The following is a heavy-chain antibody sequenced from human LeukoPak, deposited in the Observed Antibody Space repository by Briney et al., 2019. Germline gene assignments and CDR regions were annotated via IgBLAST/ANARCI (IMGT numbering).Heavy chain of an antibody. V-gene: IGHV3-64D*06. CDR1: GFTFSSYG. CDR2: ISINGGST. Sequence: PGRSLRLSCAASGFTFSSYGMHWVRQAPGKGLEYVSGISINGGSTDYADSVKGRFTISRDNSKNTVYLQMSSLRAEDTAVYYCVKESRVVRGVIMDAFDMWGQGTMVTVSS. D-gene: IGHD3-10*01. J-gene: IGHJ3*02. CDR3: VKESRVVRGVIMDAFDM.